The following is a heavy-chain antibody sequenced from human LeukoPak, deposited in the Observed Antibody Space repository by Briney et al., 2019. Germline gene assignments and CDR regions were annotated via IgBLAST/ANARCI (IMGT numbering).Heavy chain of an antibody. CDR3: ARQVYSSSWSYYFDY. CDR2: IHYSGST. D-gene: IGHD6-13*01. V-gene: IGHV4-59*13. CDR1: GGSINSYY. J-gene: IGHJ4*02. Sequence: NTSETLSLTCAVSGGSINSYYWSWIRQPPGRGLEWIGSIHYSGSTSYNSSLKSRVTISVDTSKNQFSLKLSSVTPADTAVYYCARQVYSSSWSYYFDYWGQGILVTVSS.